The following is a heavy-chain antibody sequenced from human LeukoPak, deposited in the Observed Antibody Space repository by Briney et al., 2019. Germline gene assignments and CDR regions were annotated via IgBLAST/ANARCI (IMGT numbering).Heavy chain of an antibody. CDR3: ARVWSLANYGYYYYYMDV. Sequence: SVKVSCKASGGTFSSYAISWVRQAPGQGLEWMGGIIPIFGTANYAQKFQGRVTITADESTSTAYMELSSLRSEDTAVYYCARVWSLANYGYYYYYMDVRGKGTTVTVSS. D-gene: IGHD1-7*01. CDR1: GGTFSSYA. V-gene: IGHV1-69*13. J-gene: IGHJ6*03. CDR2: IIPIFGTA.